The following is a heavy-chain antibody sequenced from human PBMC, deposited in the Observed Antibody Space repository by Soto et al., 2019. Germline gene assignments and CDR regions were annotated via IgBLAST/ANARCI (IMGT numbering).Heavy chain of an antibody. CDR2: IYYSGIT. D-gene: IGHD3-22*01. CDR1: GGSISSGDYY. J-gene: IGHJ6*02. V-gene: IGHV4-30-4*01. CDR3: AREPTRYYYDSSVGGMDV. Sequence: PSETLSLTCTVSGGSISSGDYYWSRIRQPPGKGLEWIGYIYYSGITYYNPSLKSRVTISVDTSKNQFSLKLSSVTAADTAVYYCAREPTRYYYDSSVGGMDVWGQGTTVTVSS.